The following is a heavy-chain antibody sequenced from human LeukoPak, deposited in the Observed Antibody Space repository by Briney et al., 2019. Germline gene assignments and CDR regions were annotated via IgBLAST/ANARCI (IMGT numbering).Heavy chain of an antibody. V-gene: IGHV3-7*01. CDR1: GFTFSSYW. CDR2: IKQDGSEK. J-gene: IGHJ4*02. Sequence: GGSLRLSCAASGFTFSSYWMSWVRQAPGKRLEWVANIKQDGSEKYYVDSVKGRFTITRDNAKNSLYLQMNSLRAEDTAVYYCARGQPSIAAAGTIGYWGQGTLVTVSS. CDR3: ARGQPSIAAAGTIGY. D-gene: IGHD6-13*01.